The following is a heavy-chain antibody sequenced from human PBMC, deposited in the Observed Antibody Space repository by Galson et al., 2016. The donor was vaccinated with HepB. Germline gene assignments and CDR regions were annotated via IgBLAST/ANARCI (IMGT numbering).Heavy chain of an antibody. CDR2: ITNNGDTT. CDR3: VKDRERDGHPNFDY. D-gene: IGHD5-24*01. CDR1: GFSFSSYA. J-gene: IGHJ4*01. Sequence: SLRLSCAASGFSFSSYAMDWFRQAPGKGLEFVSGITNNGDTTDYADSVKGRFTISRDNSQHHLYLQMSSLRAEDTAVYYCVKDRERDGHPNFDYLGNGTLVTVSS. V-gene: IGHV3-64D*06.